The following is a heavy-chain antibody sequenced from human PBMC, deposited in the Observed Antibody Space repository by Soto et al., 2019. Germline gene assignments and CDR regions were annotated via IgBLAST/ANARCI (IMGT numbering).Heavy chain of an antibody. J-gene: IGHJ5*02. V-gene: IGHV4-34*01. CDR2: INHSGST. CDR3: ARKKNTAAGTRRYHCFDP. Sequence: SETLSLTCAVYGGYFSGYYWSWIRQPPGKGLEWIGEINHSGSTNYNPSLKSRVTISVDTSKNQFSLKLSSVTAADTAVYYCARKKNTAAGTRRYHCFDPWGQGTLVTVSS. CDR1: GGYFSGYY. D-gene: IGHD6-13*01.